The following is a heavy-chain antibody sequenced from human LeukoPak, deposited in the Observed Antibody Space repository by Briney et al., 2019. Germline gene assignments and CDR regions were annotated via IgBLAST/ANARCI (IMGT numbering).Heavy chain of an antibody. CDR1: GFSFSSHA. V-gene: IGHV3-23*01. Sequence: GGSLRLSCAASGFSFSSHAMSWVRQAPGKGLEWVSYISSSGSTIYYGDSVKGRFTISRVNAENTLYLQMNSLRADDTAIYYCAKDHRSGEYDYGWGPFDIWGQGTMVTVSS. D-gene: IGHD3-10*01. J-gene: IGHJ3*02. CDR2: ISSSGSTI. CDR3: AKDHRSGEYDYGWGPFDI.